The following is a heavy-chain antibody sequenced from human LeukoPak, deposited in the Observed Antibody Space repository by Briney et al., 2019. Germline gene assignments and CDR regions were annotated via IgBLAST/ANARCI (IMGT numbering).Heavy chain of an antibody. Sequence: GGPLRLSCAASGFTFSSYAMSWVRQAPGKGLEWVSAISGSGGSTYYADSVKGRFTISRDNSKNTLYLQMNSLRAEDTAVYYCAKSLFYGPGGMDVWGKGTTVTVSS. D-gene: IGHD3-16*01. V-gene: IGHV3-23*01. CDR1: GFTFSSYA. J-gene: IGHJ6*04. CDR2: ISGSGGST. CDR3: AKSLFYGPGGMDV.